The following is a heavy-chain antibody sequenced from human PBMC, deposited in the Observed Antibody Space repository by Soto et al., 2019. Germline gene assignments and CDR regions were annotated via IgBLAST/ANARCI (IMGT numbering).Heavy chain of an antibody. Sequence: SETLSLTCTVSGGSISSYYWSWIRQPPGKGLEWIGYIYYSGSTNYNPSLKSRVTIAVDTSKNQYSLKLSSVTAADTAVYYCARLYISSSWYLDDAFDIWGQGTMVTVSS. CDR3: ARLYISSSWYLDDAFDI. J-gene: IGHJ3*02. D-gene: IGHD6-13*01. V-gene: IGHV4-59*08. CDR1: GGSISSYY. CDR2: IYYSGST.